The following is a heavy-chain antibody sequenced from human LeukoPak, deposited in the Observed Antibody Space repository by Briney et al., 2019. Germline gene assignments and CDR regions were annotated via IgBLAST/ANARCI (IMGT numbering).Heavy chain of an antibody. D-gene: IGHD3-3*01. V-gene: IGHV4-4*07. CDR2: IYTSGST. CDR1: GGSISSYY. CDR3: ARSRGNYDFWSGYYFYYYYMDV. J-gene: IGHJ6*03. Sequence: SETLSLSCTVSGGSISSYYWSWIRQPAGKGLECIGRIYTSGSTNYNPSLKSRVTMSVDTSKKHFSLKLSSVTAADTAVYYCARSRGNYDFWSGYYFYYYYMDVWGKGTTVTVSS.